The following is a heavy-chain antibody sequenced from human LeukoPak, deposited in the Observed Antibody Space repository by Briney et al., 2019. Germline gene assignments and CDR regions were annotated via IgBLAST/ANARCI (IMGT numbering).Heavy chain of an antibody. Sequence: PGGSLRLSCAASGFTFSSYSMNWVRQAPGKGLEWVSSISSRSGDIYYADSVKGRFTISRDNKKNVLYLQMNNLGTEDTALFYCAKDLSSVFDALNIWGQGTLVTVSS. CDR1: GFTFSSYS. D-gene: IGHD3-10*01. CDR2: ISSRSGDI. J-gene: IGHJ3*02. CDR3: AKDLSSVFDALNI. V-gene: IGHV3-21*04.